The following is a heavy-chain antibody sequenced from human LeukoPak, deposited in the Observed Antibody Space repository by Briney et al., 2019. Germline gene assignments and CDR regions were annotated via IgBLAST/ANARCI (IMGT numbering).Heavy chain of an antibody. J-gene: IGHJ4*02. V-gene: IGHV3-30-3*01. D-gene: IGHD5-24*01. CDR1: GFTVSSNY. CDR3: ARDRTAKMATIATYYFDY. CDR2: ISYDGSNK. Sequence: GGSLRLSCAASGFTVSSNYMSWVRQAPGKGLEWVAVISYDGSNKYYADSVKGRFTISRDNSKNTLYLQMNSLRAEDTAVYYCARDRTAKMATIATYYFDYWGQGTLVTVSS.